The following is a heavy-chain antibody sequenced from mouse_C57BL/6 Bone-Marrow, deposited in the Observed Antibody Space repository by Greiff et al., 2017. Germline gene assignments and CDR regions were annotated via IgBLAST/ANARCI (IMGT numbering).Heavy chain of an antibody. J-gene: IGHJ4*01. D-gene: IGHD1-1*01. CDR2: IYPVSGET. CDR1: GYTFTDHI. Sequence: LQESGAELASPGASVTLSCKASGYTFTDHIMNWVKKRPGQGLEWIGRIYPVSGETNYNQKFMGKATFSVDRSSSTVYMVLNSLTSEDPAVYYCGREITTVVAPGAMDYWGQGTSVTVSS. V-gene: IGHV1-11*01. CDR3: GREITTVVAPGAMDY.